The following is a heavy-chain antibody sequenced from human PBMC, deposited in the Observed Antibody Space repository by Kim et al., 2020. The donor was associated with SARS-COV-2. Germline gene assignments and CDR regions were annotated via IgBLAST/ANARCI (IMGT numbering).Heavy chain of an antibody. Sequence: GGSLRLSCAASGFTFSSYGMHWVRQAPGKGLEWVAVIWYDGSNKYYAVSVKGRFTISRDNSKNTLYLQMNSLRAEDTAVYYCARDRGIAVAGRDYWGQGTLVTVSS. J-gene: IGHJ4*02. CDR2: IWYDGSNK. CDR1: GFTFSSYG. V-gene: IGHV3-33*01. CDR3: ARDRGIAVAGRDY. D-gene: IGHD6-19*01.